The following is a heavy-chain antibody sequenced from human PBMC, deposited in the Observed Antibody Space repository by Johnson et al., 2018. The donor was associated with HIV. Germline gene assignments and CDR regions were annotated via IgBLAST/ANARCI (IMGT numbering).Heavy chain of an antibody. V-gene: IGHV3-30*04. CDR3: AKAHGFGEFMIAFDI. D-gene: IGHD3-10*01. CDR2: ISYDGSNN. CDR1: GFTFNSYA. J-gene: IGHJ3*02. Sequence: QMQLVESGGGVVQPGRSLRLSCAASGFTFNSYALHWVRQAPGKGLEWVAVISYDGSNNYYADSLKGRFTISRDNSKNTLYLQMNSLRAEDTAVYYCAKAHGFGEFMIAFDIWGQGTMVTVSS.